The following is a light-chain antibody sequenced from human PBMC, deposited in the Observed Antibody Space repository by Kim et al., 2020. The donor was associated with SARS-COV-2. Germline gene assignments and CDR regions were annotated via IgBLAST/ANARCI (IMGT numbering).Light chain of an antibody. J-gene: IGLJ3*02. CDR1: SSNIGGYD. CDR3: QSYDNSLSGSRV. CDR2: GNN. V-gene: IGLV1-40*01. Sequence: RVTIFCTGSSSNIGGYDVHWYQQFPGTAPKLIIYGNNNRPSGVPDRFSGSKSGTSASLAITGLQAEDEANYYCQSYDNSLSGSRVFGGGTQLTVL.